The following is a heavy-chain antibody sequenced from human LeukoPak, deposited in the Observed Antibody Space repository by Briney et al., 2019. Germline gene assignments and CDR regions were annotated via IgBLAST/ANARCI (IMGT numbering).Heavy chain of an antibody. D-gene: IGHD6-19*01. V-gene: IGHV3-33*06. CDR1: GFVFSNYA. CDR3: AKDRGTGWYVSFDY. J-gene: IGHJ4*02. CDR2: IWYDGSNK. Sequence: PGGSLRFSCTASGFVFSNYAIHWVRQAPGKGLEWVAVIWYDGSNKYYADSVKGRFTISRDNSKNTLYLQMNSLRAEDTAIYYCAKDRGTGWYVSFDYWGQGTLVTVSS.